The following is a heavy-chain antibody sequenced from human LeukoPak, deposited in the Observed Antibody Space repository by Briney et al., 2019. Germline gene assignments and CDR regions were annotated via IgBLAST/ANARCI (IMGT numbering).Heavy chain of an antibody. Sequence: SETLSLTCAVYGGSFSGYCWSWIRQPPGKGLEWIGEINHSGSTNYNPSLKSRVTISVDTSKNQFSLKLSSVTAADTAVYYCASHRGGWYFGYFQHWGQGTLVTVSS. J-gene: IGHJ1*01. V-gene: IGHV4-34*01. CDR2: INHSGST. CDR3: ASHRGGWYFGYFQH. D-gene: IGHD6-19*01. CDR1: GGSFSGYC.